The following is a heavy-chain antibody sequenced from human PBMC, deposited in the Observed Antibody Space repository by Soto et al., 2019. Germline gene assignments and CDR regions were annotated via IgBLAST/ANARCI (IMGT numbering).Heavy chain of an antibody. CDR1: GFTFNNYG. Sequence: ESGGGVVQPGRSLRLSCAASGFTFNNYGMHWVRQAPGKGLEWVAVISNDGSDKYYADSVKGRLTISRDNSKNTVYLQMNSLRPEDTAVYYCAKDQGIAASHGIDWGQGTMVTVSS. V-gene: IGHV3-30*18. CDR3: AKDQGIAASHGID. J-gene: IGHJ3*01. D-gene: IGHD6-13*01. CDR2: ISNDGSDK.